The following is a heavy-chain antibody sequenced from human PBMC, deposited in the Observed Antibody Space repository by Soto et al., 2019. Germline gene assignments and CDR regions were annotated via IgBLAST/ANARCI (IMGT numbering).Heavy chain of an antibody. Sequence: EVQLLESGGGLVQPGGSLRLSCAASGFTFSSYAMSWVRQAPGKGLEWVSAISGSGGSTYYADSVKGRFTISRDNSKNTLYLQMNSLRAEDTAVYYCARGPIWWPLRVYYFDYWGQGTLVTVSS. CDR2: ISGSGGST. V-gene: IGHV3-23*01. CDR1: GFTFSSYA. CDR3: ARGPIWWPLRVYYFDY. D-gene: IGHD2-21*01. J-gene: IGHJ4*02.